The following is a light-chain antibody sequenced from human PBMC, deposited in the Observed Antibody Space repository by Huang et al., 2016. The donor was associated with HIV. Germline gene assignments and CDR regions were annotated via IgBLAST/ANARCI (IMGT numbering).Light chain of an antibody. V-gene: IGKV1-27*01. J-gene: IGKJ1*01. CDR3: QKYSNDTRA. CDR1: QGIRNF. CDR2: GAS. Sequence: DIQMTQSPSSLSASVGDRVTITCRASQGIRNFVAWYQQKPGKPPKLLIYGASTLESGVPSRFSGGGSETEFTLTIRSLQTEDVATYYCQKYSNDTRAFGQGTRVDIK.